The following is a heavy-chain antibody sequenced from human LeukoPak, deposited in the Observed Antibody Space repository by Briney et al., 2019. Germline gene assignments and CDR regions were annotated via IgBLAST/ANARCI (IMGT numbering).Heavy chain of an antibody. CDR3: ARGLAATADRALDY. CDR2: IYSSGNT. CDR1: GGSIDSYY. V-gene: IGHV4-4*07. D-gene: IGHD6-13*01. J-gene: IGHJ4*02. Sequence: PSETLSLTCTVSGGSIDSYYWSWIRQPAGKGLEWIGRIYSSGNTDYNPSLKSRVTMSLDTSKNQFSLKVNSVTAADTAVYYCARGLAATADRALDYWGQGTLVTVSS.